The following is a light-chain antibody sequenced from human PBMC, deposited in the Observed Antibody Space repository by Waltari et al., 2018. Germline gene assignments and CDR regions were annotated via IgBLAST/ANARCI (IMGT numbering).Light chain of an antibody. V-gene: IGLV2-23*02. Sequence: QSALTQPASLSGSPGQSITISCPGTSHDVGYYDLVLWYQQHPGKAPKLIIYEVTKRPSGFSNRFSGSKSGNTASLTISGLHTEDEGDYYCCSYSGDLSFGVVFGGGTKLTVL. CDR3: CSYSGDLSFGVV. J-gene: IGLJ2*01. CDR2: EVT. CDR1: SHDVGYYDL.